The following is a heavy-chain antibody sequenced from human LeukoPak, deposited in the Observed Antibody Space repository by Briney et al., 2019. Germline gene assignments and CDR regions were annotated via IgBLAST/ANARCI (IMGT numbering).Heavy chain of an antibody. CDR3: ARDTYYYDSSGYYYFDY. Sequence: SETLSLTCAVYGGSFSGYYWSWIRQPPGKGLEWIGEINHSGSTNYNPSLKSRATMSVDTSKNQFSLKLSSVTAADTAVYSCARDTYYYDSSGYYYFDYWGQGTLVTVSS. V-gene: IGHV4-34*01. D-gene: IGHD3-22*01. CDR2: INHSGST. CDR1: GGSFSGYY. J-gene: IGHJ4*02.